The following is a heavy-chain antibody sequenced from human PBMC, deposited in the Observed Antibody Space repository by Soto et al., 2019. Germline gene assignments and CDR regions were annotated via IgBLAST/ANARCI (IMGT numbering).Heavy chain of an antibody. Sequence: SETLSLTCTVSGGSISSGGYYWSWIRQHPGKGLEWIGYIYYSGSTNYNPSLKSRVTISVDKSKNQFSLKLSSVTAADTAVYYCARDQGYSYGIRGLDYWGQGTLVTVSS. V-gene: IGHV4-31*03. CDR2: IYYSGST. D-gene: IGHD5-18*01. CDR1: GGSISSGGYY. CDR3: ARDQGYSYGIRGLDY. J-gene: IGHJ4*02.